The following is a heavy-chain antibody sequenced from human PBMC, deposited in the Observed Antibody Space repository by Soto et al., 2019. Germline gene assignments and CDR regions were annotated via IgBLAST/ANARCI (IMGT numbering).Heavy chain of an antibody. J-gene: IGHJ5*02. CDR3: ARSSGGVFGMIMEGTNWFAP. Sequence: GASVKVSCKAPGDTFTSYYMHWVRQAPGHGLEWMGVINPNGGSTRFAQKFQGRVTMTSDTSTSTVYMELRGLTSEDTAVYYCARSSGGVFGMIMEGTNWFAPWGQGTLVSVSA. CDR2: INPNGGST. CDR1: GDTFTSYY. D-gene: IGHD3-3*01. V-gene: IGHV1-46*01.